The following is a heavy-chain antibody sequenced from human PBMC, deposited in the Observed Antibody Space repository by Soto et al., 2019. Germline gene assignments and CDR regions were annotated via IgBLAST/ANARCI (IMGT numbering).Heavy chain of an antibody. J-gene: IGHJ4*02. CDR3: AREQVGAMFFDY. V-gene: IGHV3-30-3*01. CDR2: ISYDGSNK. D-gene: IGHD1-26*01. Sequence: QVQLVESGGGVVQPGRSLRLSCVASGFNFRRHAMHWVRQAPGKGLEWVAVISYDGSNKYYADSVKGRFTISRDNSKNTLYLQMNSLRAEDTAVYYCAREQVGAMFFDYWGQGTLVTVSS. CDR1: GFNFRRHA.